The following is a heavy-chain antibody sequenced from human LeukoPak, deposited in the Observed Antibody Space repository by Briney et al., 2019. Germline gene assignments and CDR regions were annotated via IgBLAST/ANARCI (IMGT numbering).Heavy chain of an antibody. J-gene: IGHJ4*02. CDR2: ISHDEGKK. Sequence: GGSLRLSCAASGFTFSSSAMHWVRQAPGKGLEWVAVISHDEGKKYYADSVKGRFTISRDNSKNALYLQMNSLRTEDTAVCYCAKDAGRGGYSGNFEYWGQGTLVTVSS. CDR3: AKDAGRGGYSGNFEY. V-gene: IGHV3-30*14. CDR1: GFTFSSSA. D-gene: IGHD5-12*01.